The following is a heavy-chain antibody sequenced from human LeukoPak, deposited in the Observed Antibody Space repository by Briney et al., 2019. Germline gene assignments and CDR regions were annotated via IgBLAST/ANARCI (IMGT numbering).Heavy chain of an antibody. CDR2: ISHAGGNQ. J-gene: IGHJ6*03. V-gene: IGHV3-30*01. Sequence: PGRSLRLSCVASGFTFSLHALHWVRQAPGRGLEWVAVISHAGGNQHFADSVGGRFTVSRDSSKNTVYLQMNGLRSEDTAGYYCARVGLGGRSYSYYHYMDVWGKGTTVIVSS. D-gene: IGHD3-16*01. CDR1: GFTFSLHA. CDR3: ARVGLGGRSYSYYHYMDV.